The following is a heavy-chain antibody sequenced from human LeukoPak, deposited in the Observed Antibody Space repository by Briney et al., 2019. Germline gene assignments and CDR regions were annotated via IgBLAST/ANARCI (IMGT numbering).Heavy chain of an antibody. CDR1: GGSILSRDW. Sequence: PSETLSLTCAVSGGSILSRDWWTWVRQPPGKGLEWLGDIFHSGAANYNQSLRSRLTLSVDKSENQFSLRLTSVTAADTAVYYCARRPRGQLFDYWGQGTLVAVSS. CDR3: ARRPRGQLFDY. J-gene: IGHJ4*02. V-gene: IGHV4/OR15-8*01. D-gene: IGHD2-2*01. CDR2: IFHSGAA.